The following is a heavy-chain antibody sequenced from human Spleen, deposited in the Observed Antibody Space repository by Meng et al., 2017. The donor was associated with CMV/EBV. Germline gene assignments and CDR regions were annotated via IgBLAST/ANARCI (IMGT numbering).Heavy chain of an antibody. J-gene: IGHJ3*02. V-gene: IGHV3-74*01. CDR1: GFTFDNYW. Sequence: GESLKISCAASGFTFDNYWMTWVRQVPGKGLVWVSRINSDGSSTSYADSVKGRFTISRDNAKSTLYLQMNSLRAEDTAVYYCARDTPPAANAFDIWGQGTMVTVSS. CDR2: INSDGSST. D-gene: IGHD2-2*01. CDR3: ARDTPPAANAFDI.